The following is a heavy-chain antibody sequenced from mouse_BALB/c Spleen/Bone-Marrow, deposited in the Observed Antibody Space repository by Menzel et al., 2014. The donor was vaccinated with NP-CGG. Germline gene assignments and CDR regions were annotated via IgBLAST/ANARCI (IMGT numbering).Heavy chain of an antibody. J-gene: IGHJ1*01. V-gene: IGHV1-26*01. CDR3: ALGVRLYWFFDV. CDR2: NNPKNGDS. Sequence: VQLQQSGPELVKPGASVKMSCKASGYTFPDYYMKWVKQSHGKSLEWIGDNNPKNGDSFYNQEFKGKATLTVDKSSNTAYMQLDSLTSDDSAVYYCALGVRLYWFFDVWGAGTTVTVSS. D-gene: IGHD2-14*01. CDR1: GYTFPDYY.